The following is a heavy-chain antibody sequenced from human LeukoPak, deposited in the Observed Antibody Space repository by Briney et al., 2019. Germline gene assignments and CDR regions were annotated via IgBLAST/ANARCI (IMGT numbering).Heavy chain of an antibody. CDR3: ARIRITMIADAFDI. D-gene: IGHD3-22*01. CDR2: ISAYNGNT. CDR1: GYTFTSYG. Sequence: ASVKVSCKASGYTFTSYGISWVRQAPGQGLEWMGWISAYNGNTNYAQKLQGRVTTTTDTSTSTAYMELRSLRSDDTAVYYCARIRITMIADAFDIWGQGTMVTVSS. V-gene: IGHV1-18*01. J-gene: IGHJ3*02.